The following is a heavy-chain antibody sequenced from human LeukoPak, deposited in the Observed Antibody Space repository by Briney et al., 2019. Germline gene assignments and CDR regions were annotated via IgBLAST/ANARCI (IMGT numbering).Heavy chain of an antibody. CDR2: IYPGDSDT. V-gene: IGHV5-51*01. Sequence: GESLKISCMGSGYSFSSYWIGWVRQMPGKGLEWMGIIYPGDSDTRYSPSFQGQVTISADKSISTAYLQWSSLKASDTAMYYCARTCCVNYYDSSGFDYWGQGTLVTVSS. D-gene: IGHD3-22*01. CDR1: GYSFSSYW. CDR3: ARTCCVNYYDSSGFDY. J-gene: IGHJ4*02.